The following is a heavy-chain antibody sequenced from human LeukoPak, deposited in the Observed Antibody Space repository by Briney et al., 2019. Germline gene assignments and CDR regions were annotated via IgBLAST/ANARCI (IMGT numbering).Heavy chain of an antibody. CDR2: IIPIFGIA. CDR3: AREDSSGYSSDY. D-gene: IGHD3-22*01. J-gene: IGHJ4*02. Sequence: SVKVSCKASGGTFSSYAISWVRQAPGQGLEWMGRIIPIFGIANYAQKFQGRVTITADKSTSTAYMELSSLRSEDTAVYYCAREDSSGYSSDYWGRGTLVTVSS. CDR1: GGTFSSYA. V-gene: IGHV1-69*04.